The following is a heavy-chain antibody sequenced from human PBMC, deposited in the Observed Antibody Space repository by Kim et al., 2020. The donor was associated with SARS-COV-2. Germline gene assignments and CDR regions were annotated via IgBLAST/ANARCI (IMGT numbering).Heavy chain of an antibody. CDR2: FSGNGVST. D-gene: IGHD5-12*01. CDR1: GFTFSSHA. J-gene: IGHJ4*02. CDR3: VKQVATSGDPYNYFDF. V-gene: IGHV3-23*01. Sequence: GGSLRLSCAASGFTFSSHAMGWVRQAPGKGLEWVSTFSGNGVSTYYPGSLSGRFTISRDNSNSTLYLQMNNLTDEDTAVYFCVKQVATSGDPYNYFDFWGQGTLVIVSS.